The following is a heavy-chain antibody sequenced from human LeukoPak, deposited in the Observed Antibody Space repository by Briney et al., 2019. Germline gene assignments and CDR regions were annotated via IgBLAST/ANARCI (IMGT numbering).Heavy chain of an antibody. CDR2: ISYDGSNK. CDR3: AKRYVSSNYYQCLGE. CDR1: GFTFSSYG. J-gene: IGHJ4*02. V-gene: IGHV3-30*18. D-gene: IGHD3-22*01. Sequence: PGGSLRLSCAASGFTFSSYGMHWVRQAPGKGLEWVAVISYDGSNKYYADSVKGRFTISRDNSKNTVYLQMNSLRVEDTAVYYCAKRYVSSNYYQCLGEWGQGTLVTVSS.